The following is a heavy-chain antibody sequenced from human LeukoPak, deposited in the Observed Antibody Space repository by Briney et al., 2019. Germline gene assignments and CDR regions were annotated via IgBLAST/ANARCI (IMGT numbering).Heavy chain of an antibody. D-gene: IGHD6-13*01. CDR3: ARVGSSSWYYFDY. J-gene: IGHJ4*02. CDR1: GGSISSYY. V-gene: IGHV4-59*08. CDR2: IYYSGST. Sequence: PSETLSLTCTVSGGSISSYYWSWIRQPPGKGLEWIGYIYYSGSTNYNPSLKTRVTISVDTSKNQFSLNLSSVTAADTAVHYCARVGSSSWYYFDYWGQGTLVTVSS.